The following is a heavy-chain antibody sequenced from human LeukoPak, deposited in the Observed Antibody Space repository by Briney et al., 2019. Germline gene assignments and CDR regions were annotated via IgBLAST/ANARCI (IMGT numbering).Heavy chain of an antibody. CDR1: GFTFSSYG. V-gene: IGHV3-33*01. CDR2: IWYDGSNK. Sequence: GGSLRLSCAASGFTFSSYGMHWVRQAPGKGLEWVAVIWYDGSNKYYADSVKGRFTISRDNSKNTLYLQMNSLRAEDTAVYYCARDYYGSGSYTRAFDYWGQGTLVTVSS. CDR3: ARDYYGSGSYTRAFDY. J-gene: IGHJ4*02. D-gene: IGHD3-10*01.